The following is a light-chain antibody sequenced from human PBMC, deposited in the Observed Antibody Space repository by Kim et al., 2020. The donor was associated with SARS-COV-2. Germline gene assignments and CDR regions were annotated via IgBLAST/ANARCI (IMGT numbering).Light chain of an antibody. J-gene: IGKJ2*03. V-gene: IGKV1-5*03. CDR3: QHYSRFPYS. Sequence: GDRVTITCRASENIGTWLAWYQQKPGRAPSLLIYLASTVESGVPSRYSGTGSGTEVSLSITSLQPDDFATYYCQHYSRFPYSFGHGTKL. CDR2: LAS. CDR1: ENIGTW.